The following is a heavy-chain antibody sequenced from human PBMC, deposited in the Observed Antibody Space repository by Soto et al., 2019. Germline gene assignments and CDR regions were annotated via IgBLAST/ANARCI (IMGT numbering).Heavy chain of an antibody. D-gene: IGHD2-2*01. CDR2: IYYSGST. Sequence: SETLSLTCTVSGGSISSGGYYWSWIRQHPGKGLEWIGYIYYSGSTYYNPSLKSRVTISVDTSKNQFSLKLSSVTAADTAVYYCARDRGYCISTSCYDYYSYRDVWAKGTTVTVSS. CDR1: GGSISSGGYY. J-gene: IGHJ6*03. CDR3: ARDRGYCISTSCYDYYSYRDV. V-gene: IGHV4-31*02.